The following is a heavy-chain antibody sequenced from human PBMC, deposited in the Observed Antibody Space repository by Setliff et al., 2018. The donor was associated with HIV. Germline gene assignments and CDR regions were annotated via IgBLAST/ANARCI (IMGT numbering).Heavy chain of an antibody. V-gene: IGHV4-61*09. Sequence: SETLSLTCTASGGSISSGIYYWIWIRQPAGKGLEWIGHVYTTGGTNYNPSLESRLTISVDTSGNQFSLRLSSVTAADTAVYYCARAPTGVTNAFDIWGQGTMVTVSS. CDR2: VYTTGGT. CDR1: GGSISSGIYY. D-gene: IGHD2-8*02. CDR3: ARAPTGVTNAFDI. J-gene: IGHJ3*02.